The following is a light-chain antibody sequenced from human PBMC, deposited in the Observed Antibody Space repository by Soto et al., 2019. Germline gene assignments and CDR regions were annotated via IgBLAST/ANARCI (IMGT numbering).Light chain of an antibody. Sequence: DIQMTQSPSTLSASVGDRVTITCRASQSISSWLAWYQQKPGKAPKLLIYDASSLESGVPSRFSGSGSGTKFPLPISSLQPDDFATYYCKKYNIYSGPFGKGTKV. CDR3: KKYNIYSGP. CDR1: QSISSW. V-gene: IGKV1-5*01. J-gene: IGKJ1*01. CDR2: DAS.